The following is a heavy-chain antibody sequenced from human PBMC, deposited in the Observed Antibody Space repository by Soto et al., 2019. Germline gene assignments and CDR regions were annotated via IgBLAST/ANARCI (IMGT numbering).Heavy chain of an antibody. D-gene: IGHD5-12*01. J-gene: IGHJ6*02. CDR3: PRLEMATILDYYYGMDV. CDR2: IYPGDSDT. Sequence: GESLKISCKGSGYSFTSYWIGWVRQMPGKGLEWMGIIYPGDSDTRYSPSFQGQVTISADKSISTAYLQWSSLKASDTAMYYCPRLEMATILDYYYGMDVWGQGTTVTVS. CDR1: GYSFTSYW. V-gene: IGHV5-51*01.